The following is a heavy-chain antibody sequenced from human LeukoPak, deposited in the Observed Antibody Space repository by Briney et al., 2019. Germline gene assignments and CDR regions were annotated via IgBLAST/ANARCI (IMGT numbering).Heavy chain of an antibody. Sequence: GGSLRLSCSASGFTFSSYAMHWVRQAPGKGLEYVSAINSNGGTTYYSDSVKGRFTISRDNSKNTLYLQMSSLRAEDTVVYYCVKMGTYYCDSSGSNYWGQGTLVTVSS. V-gene: IGHV3-64D*09. D-gene: IGHD3-22*01. CDR3: VKMGTYYCDSSGSNY. CDR1: GFTFSSYA. J-gene: IGHJ4*02. CDR2: INSNGGTT.